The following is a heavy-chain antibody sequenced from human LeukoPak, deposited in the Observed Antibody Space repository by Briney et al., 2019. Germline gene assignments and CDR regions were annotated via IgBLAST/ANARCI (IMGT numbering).Heavy chain of an antibody. CDR1: GFTFDDYA. D-gene: IGHD1-26*01. CDR3: AKEQVGAMGGFDY. CDR2: ISWNSGSI. V-gene: IGHV3-9*01. Sequence: PGRSLRLSCAASGFTFDDYAMHWVRQAPGKGLEWVSGISWNSGSIGYADSVKGRFTISRDNAKNSLYLQMNSLRAEDTALYYCAKEQVGAMGGFDYWGQGTLVTVSS. J-gene: IGHJ4*02.